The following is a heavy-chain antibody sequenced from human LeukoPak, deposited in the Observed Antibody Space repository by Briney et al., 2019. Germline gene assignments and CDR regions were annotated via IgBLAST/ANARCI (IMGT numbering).Heavy chain of an antibody. V-gene: IGHV1-69*13. CDR1: GGTFSSYA. D-gene: IGHD6-19*01. J-gene: IGHJ4*02. Sequence: ASVKVSCKASGGTFSSYATSWMRQAPGQGLEWMGGIIPIFGTANYAQKFQGRVTITADESTSTAYMELSSLRSEDTAVYYCARGPWDQQWLIPVWGQGTLVTVSS. CDR2: IIPIFGTA. CDR3: ARGPWDQQWLIPV.